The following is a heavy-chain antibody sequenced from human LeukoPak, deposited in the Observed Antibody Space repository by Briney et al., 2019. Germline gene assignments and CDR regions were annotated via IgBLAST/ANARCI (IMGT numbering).Heavy chain of an antibody. Sequence: SETLSLTCTVSGGSISSSSYYWGWIRQPPGKGLEWIGSIYYSGSTYYNPSLKSRVTISVDTSKNQFSLKLSSVTAADTAVYYCARHGYRIAAAGSFDYWGQGTLDTVSS. CDR1: GGSISSSSYY. CDR3: ARHGYRIAAAGSFDY. CDR2: IYYSGST. D-gene: IGHD6-13*01. V-gene: IGHV4-39*01. J-gene: IGHJ4*02.